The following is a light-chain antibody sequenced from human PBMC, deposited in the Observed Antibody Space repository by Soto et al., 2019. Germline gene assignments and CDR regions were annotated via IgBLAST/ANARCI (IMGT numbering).Light chain of an antibody. V-gene: IGKV2D-29*02. J-gene: IGKJ5*01. CDR1: HSLLHNGGETF. Sequence: VLTQTPLSLSVTPGQPASISSKSSHSLLHNGGETFLFWYLQKPGQSPQLVIYEVSNRFSGVPDRFSGGGSGTDFTLEISRVEHEDFGIYYCMQNTQLPPTFGQGTRLEIK. CDR2: EVS. CDR3: MQNTQLPPT.